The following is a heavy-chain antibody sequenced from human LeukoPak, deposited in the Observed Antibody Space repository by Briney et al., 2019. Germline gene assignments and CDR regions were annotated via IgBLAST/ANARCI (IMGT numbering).Heavy chain of an antibody. CDR3: ARGGIVVVPAARPFDY. Sequence: PSATLSLTCAVDGGSFSGYYWSWIRQPPGYGLQWIGEINHSGSTNYNPSLQSLVTISVDTSKNQFSLKLSSVTAADTAVYYCARGGIVVVPAARPFDYWGQGTLVTVSS. D-gene: IGHD2-2*02. CDR2: INHSGST. CDR1: GGSFSGYY. J-gene: IGHJ4*02. V-gene: IGHV4-34*01.